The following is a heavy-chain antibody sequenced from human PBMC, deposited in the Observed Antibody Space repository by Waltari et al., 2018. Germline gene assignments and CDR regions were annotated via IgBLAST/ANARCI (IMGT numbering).Heavy chain of an antibody. CDR3: ARASGVGATYHWFDP. J-gene: IGHJ5*02. V-gene: IGHV4-38-2*01. D-gene: IGHD1-26*01. CDR2: IYHSGST. CDR1: GYSISSGYY. Sequence: QVQLQESGPGLVKPSETLSLTCAVSGYSISSGYYWGWIRQPPGKGLEWIGSIYHSGSTYYNPSLKRRVTISVDTSKNHFSLKLSSVTAADTAVYYCARASGVGATYHWFDPWGQGTLVTVSS.